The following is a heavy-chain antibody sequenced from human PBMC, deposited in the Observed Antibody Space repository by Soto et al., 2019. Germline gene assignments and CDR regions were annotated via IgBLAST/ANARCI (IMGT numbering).Heavy chain of an antibody. Sequence: PGGSLRLSCAASGFTFSSYGMHWVRQAPGKGLGWVAVISYDGSNKYYADSVKGRFTISRDNSKNTLYLQMNSLRAEDTAVYYCAKGWFGELSPRFEYWGQGTLVTVSS. CDR3: AKGWFGELSPRFEY. J-gene: IGHJ4*02. CDR1: GFTFSSYG. V-gene: IGHV3-30*18. CDR2: ISYDGSNK. D-gene: IGHD3-10*01.